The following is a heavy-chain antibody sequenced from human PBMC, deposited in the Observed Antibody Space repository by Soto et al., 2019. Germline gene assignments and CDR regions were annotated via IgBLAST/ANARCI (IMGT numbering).Heavy chain of an antibody. V-gene: IGHV4-59*01. Sequence: QVQLQESGPGLVRPSETLSLTCTVSGGSISGYYWGWIRQPPGQGLEWIGYVYYSGTTSYNPSLNTRVTNSVDTSKNQFSLKVNSVTAANTARYYCARESYYGSGATVVAYWGQGTLVTVSS. CDR2: VYYSGTT. CDR3: ARESYYGSGATVVAY. J-gene: IGHJ4*02. CDR1: GGSISGYY. D-gene: IGHD3-10*01.